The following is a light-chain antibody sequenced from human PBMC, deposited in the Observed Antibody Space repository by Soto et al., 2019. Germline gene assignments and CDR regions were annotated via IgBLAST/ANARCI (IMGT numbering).Light chain of an antibody. CDR2: GAS. Sequence: ELVLTQSPGTLSLSPGERATLSCRASQRVSDIYLAWYQQKPGQAPSLLIYGASRRATGIPDRFSGSVDGTYFTLTISRLEVEDFAVYYCQFGTMVWTFGQGTKVEI. CDR3: QFGTMVWT. CDR1: QRVSDIY. V-gene: IGKV3-20*01. J-gene: IGKJ1*01.